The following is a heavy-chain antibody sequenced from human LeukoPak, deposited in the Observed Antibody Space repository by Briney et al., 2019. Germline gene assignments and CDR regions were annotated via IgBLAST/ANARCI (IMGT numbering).Heavy chain of an antibody. CDR1: GFTFSSYA. Sequence: PGGSLRLSCAASGFTFSSYAMHWVRQAPGKGLEWVAVISYDGSNKHYADSVKGRFTISRDNSKNTLYLQMNSLRAEDTAVYYCARARGSSSPRSTDYWGQGTLVTVSS. J-gene: IGHJ4*02. CDR3: ARARGSSSPRSTDY. V-gene: IGHV3-30*01. D-gene: IGHD6-6*01. CDR2: ISYDGSNK.